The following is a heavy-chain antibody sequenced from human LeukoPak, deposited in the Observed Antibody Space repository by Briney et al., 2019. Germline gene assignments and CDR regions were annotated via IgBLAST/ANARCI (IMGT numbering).Heavy chain of an antibody. CDR3: AKAGRYDSSGYYGAFDI. CDR2: ISSSSSYI. Sequence: GGSLRLSCAASGFTFSSYSMNWVRQAPGKGLEWVSSISSSSSYIYYADSVKGRFTISRDNAKNSLYLQMNSLRAEDTALYYCAKAGRYDSSGYYGAFDIWGQGTMVTVSS. V-gene: IGHV3-21*04. D-gene: IGHD3-22*01. CDR1: GFTFSSYS. J-gene: IGHJ3*02.